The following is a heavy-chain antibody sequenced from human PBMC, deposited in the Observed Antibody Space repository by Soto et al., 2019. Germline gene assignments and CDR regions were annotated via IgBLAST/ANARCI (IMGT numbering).Heavy chain of an antibody. D-gene: IGHD3-9*01. J-gene: IGHJ4*02. V-gene: IGHV4-39*01. CDR3: ASRHGRYFDWLLPSYYFDY. Sequence: QLQLQESGPGLVKPSETLSLTCTVSGGSISSSSYYWGWIRQPPGKGLEWIGSIYYSGSTYYNPSLKSRDTISVDTSKNQFSLKLSSVTAADTAVYYCASRHGRYFDWLLPSYYFDYWGQGTLVTVSS. CDR1: GGSISSSSYY. CDR2: IYYSGST.